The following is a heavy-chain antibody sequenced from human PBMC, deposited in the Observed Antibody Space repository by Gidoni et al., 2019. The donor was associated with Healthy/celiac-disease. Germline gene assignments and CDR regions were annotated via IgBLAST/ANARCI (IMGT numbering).Heavy chain of an antibody. D-gene: IGHD1-1*01. CDR3: AKDMDWNHPSGHFDY. J-gene: IGHJ4*02. V-gene: IGHV3-30*18. CDR1: GFTFSSYG. Sequence: QVQLVESGGGVVQPGRSLRLSCAASGFTFSSYGMHWVRQAPGKGLGGVAVISYDGSNKYYADSLKGRFTISRDNSKNTLYLQMNSLRAEDTAVYYCAKDMDWNHPSGHFDYWGQGTLVTVSS. CDR2: ISYDGSNK.